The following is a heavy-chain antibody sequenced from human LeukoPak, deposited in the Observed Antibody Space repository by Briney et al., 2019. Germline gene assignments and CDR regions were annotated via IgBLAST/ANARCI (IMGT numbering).Heavy chain of an antibody. Sequence: SETLSLTCTVSGGSISSTSDHWGWIRQPPGKGLEWIGNIYNSGSTDYNPSLKSRVTISVDTSKNQFSLKLNSVTAADTAVYYCARVQSRLSWFDPWGQGTLVTVSS. CDR3: ARVQSRLSWFDP. J-gene: IGHJ5*02. V-gene: IGHV4-39*07. CDR1: GGSISSTSDH. CDR2: IYNSGST.